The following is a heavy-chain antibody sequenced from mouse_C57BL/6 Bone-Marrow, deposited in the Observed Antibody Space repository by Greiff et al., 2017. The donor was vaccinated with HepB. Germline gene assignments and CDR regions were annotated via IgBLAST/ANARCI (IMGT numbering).Heavy chain of an antibody. CDR3: ARPFYYGSSYHYFDY. V-gene: IGHV1-69*01. Sequence: QVQLQQPGAELVMPGASVKLSCKASGYTFTSYWMHWVKQRPGQGLEWIGEIDPSDSYTNYNQKFKSKSTLTVDKSSSTAYMQLSSLTSEDSAVYYCARPFYYGSSYHYFDYWGQGTTLTVSS. CDR1: GYTFTSYW. D-gene: IGHD1-1*01. CDR2: IDPSDSYT. J-gene: IGHJ2*01.